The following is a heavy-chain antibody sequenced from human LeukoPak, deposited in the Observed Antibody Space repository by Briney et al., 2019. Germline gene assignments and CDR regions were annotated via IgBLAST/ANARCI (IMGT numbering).Heavy chain of an antibody. CDR2: ISSSSSTI. J-gene: IGHJ4*02. D-gene: IGHD3-3*01. CDR1: GFTFSSYS. V-gene: IGHV3-48*04. CDR3: ARGEYYDFWSGYYRGYFDY. Sequence: GGSLRLSCAASGFTFSSYSMNWVRQAPGKGLEWVSYISSSSSTIYYADSVKGRFTISRDNAKNSLYLQMNSLRAEDTAVYYCARGEYYDFWSGYYRGYFDYWGQGTLVTVSS.